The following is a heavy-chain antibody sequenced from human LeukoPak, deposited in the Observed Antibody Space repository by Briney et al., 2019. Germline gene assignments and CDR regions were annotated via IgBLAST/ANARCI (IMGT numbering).Heavy chain of an antibody. V-gene: IGHV3-21*06. CDR1: GFTLSSYS. D-gene: IGHD3-22*01. CDR3: ARGDSSGYVCDY. CDR2: ISSSSSYI. J-gene: IGHJ4*02. Sequence: GGSLRLSCAASGFTLSSYSMNWVRQAPGKGLEWVSSISSSSSYIYYADSVKGRFTISRDNAKNSLYVQMDRLRAEDTAVYYCARGDSSGYVCDYWGQGTLVTVSS.